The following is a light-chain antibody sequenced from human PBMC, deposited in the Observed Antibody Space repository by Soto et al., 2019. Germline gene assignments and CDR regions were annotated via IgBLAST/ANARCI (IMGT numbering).Light chain of an antibody. CDR3: SSSTSSSTVDVV. V-gene: IGLV2-14*01. CDR1: SSDVGDYKY. Sequence: QSALTQPASVSGSPGQSITISCTGISSDVGDYKYVSWYQQHPGKAPKVMIYDVSNRPSGVSNRFSGSKSGNTASLTISGLQAEGEAHYYCSSSTSSSTVDVVFGGGTKLTVL. J-gene: IGLJ2*01. CDR2: DVS.